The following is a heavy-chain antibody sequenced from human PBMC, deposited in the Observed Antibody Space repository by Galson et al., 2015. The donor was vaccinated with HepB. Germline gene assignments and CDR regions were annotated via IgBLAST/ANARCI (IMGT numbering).Heavy chain of an antibody. CDR1: GFIFNGYA. CDR3: ARHIVVTPGADV. D-gene: IGHD2-21*01. CDR2: VSHDGTNT. J-gene: IGHJ4*02. V-gene: IGHV3-30-3*01. Sequence: SLRLSCAASGFIFNGYAMYWVRQAPGKGLEWVAIVSHDGTNTYYADSVKGRFTISRDNSNNTVDLQMNSLRADDTAVYYCARHIVVTPGADVWGQGTLVTVSS.